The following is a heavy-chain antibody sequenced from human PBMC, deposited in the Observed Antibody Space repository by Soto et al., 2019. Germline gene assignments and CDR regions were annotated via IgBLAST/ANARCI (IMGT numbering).Heavy chain of an antibody. J-gene: IGHJ4*02. D-gene: IGHD2-2*01. CDR3: VRDLGCISTSCHAHFDF. CDR2: ITSGSSSK. V-gene: IGHV3-48*02. CDR1: GFTFTSHG. Sequence: EVQLVESGGGLVQPGGSLRLSCAGSGFTFTSHGMNWVRQAPGKGLEWVSHITSGSSSKYYADSVKGRFTISRNKAKKSVYLLMNSLRDEDTAVYYCVRDLGCISTSCHAHFDFWGQGTLVTVSS.